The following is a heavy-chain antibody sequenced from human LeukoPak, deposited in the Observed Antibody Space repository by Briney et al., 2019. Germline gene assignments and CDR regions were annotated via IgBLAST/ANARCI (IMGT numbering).Heavy chain of an antibody. CDR3: ARARSYYDILTGLDY. J-gene: IGHJ4*02. D-gene: IGHD3-9*01. V-gene: IGHV3-66*01. CDR2: IYSGGST. CDR1: GFTFSNAW. Sequence: GGSLRLSCAASGFTFSNAWMSWVRQAPGKGLEWVSVIYSGGSTYYADSVKGRFTISRDNSKNTLYLQMNSLRAEDTAVYYCARARSYYDILTGLDYWGQGTLVTVSS.